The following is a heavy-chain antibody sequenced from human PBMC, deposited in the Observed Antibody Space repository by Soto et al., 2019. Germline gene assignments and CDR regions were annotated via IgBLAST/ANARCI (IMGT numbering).Heavy chain of an antibody. Sequence: ASVKVSCKASRYTFTSYHIHWVRQAPGQGLEWMGIITPSGGSTNYAQRFQGRVTMTRDTSTSTVYMELSSLRSEDTAVYYCARDINPGIDSWGQGTPVTVSS. D-gene: IGHD6-13*01. V-gene: IGHV1-46*01. CDR1: RYTFTSYH. J-gene: IGHJ4*02. CDR3: ARDINPGIDS. CDR2: ITPSGGST.